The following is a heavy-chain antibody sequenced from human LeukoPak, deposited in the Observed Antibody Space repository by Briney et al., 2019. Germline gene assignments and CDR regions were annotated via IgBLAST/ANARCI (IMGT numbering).Heavy chain of an antibody. Sequence: ASVKVSCKASGYTFTSYGISWVRQAPGQGLEWMGWISAYNGNTNYAQKLQGRVTMTTDTSTSTAYMELRSLRSEDTAVYYCARGGGDGYNKGGYYFDYWGQGTLVTVSS. CDR1: GYTFTSYG. D-gene: IGHD5-24*01. CDR3: ARGGGDGYNKGGYYFDY. V-gene: IGHV1-18*01. CDR2: ISAYNGNT. J-gene: IGHJ4*02.